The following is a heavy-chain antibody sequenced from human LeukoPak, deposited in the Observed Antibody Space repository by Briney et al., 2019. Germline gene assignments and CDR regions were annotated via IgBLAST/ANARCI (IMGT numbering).Heavy chain of an antibody. Sequence: GGSLRLSCAASGVTFSSHAMSWVRQAPGKGPEWVSGITGSGGSTYYAESVKGRFTISRDNSRNTLYLQMYGLRVEDTAVYFCATRPASETFFAVFDYWGQGALVTVSS. D-gene: IGHD2/OR15-2a*01. CDR2: ITGSGGST. V-gene: IGHV3-23*01. CDR3: ATRPASETFFAVFDY. J-gene: IGHJ4*02. CDR1: GVTFSSHA.